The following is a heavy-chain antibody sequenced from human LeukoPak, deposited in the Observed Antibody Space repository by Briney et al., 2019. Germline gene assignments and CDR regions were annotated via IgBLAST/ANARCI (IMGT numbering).Heavy chain of an antibody. J-gene: IGHJ4*02. D-gene: IGHD2-2*01. CDR3: ARYYCASSRCPGVDY. CDR1: GGSFSGYY. V-gene: IGHV4-34*01. Sequence: SETLSLTCAVYGGSFSGYYWSWIRQPPGKGLEWIGEINHSGSTNYNPSLKSRVTISVDTSKNQFSLKLSSVTAADTAVYYCARYYCASSRCPGVDYWGQGTLATVSS. CDR2: INHSGST.